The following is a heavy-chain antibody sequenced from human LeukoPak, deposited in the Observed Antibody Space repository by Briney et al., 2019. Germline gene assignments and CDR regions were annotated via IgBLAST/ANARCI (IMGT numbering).Heavy chain of an antibody. Sequence: GGSLRLSCAASGFTVSSNYMTWVRQAPGKGLQWVSMIYSGGDTYYVDSVKGRFTISRDNSKNTLYRQMNSLRAEDTAVYYCARHRRYCSGATCYSGHDYWGQGTLVIVSS. V-gene: IGHV3-53*01. CDR1: GFTVSSNY. CDR2: IYSGGDT. J-gene: IGHJ4*02. D-gene: IGHD2-15*01. CDR3: ARHRRYCSGATCYSGHDY.